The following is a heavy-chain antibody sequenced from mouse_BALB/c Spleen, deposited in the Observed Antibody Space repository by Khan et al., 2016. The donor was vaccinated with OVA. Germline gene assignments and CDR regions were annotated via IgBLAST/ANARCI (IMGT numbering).Heavy chain of an antibody. CDR1: GFSLSTYG. J-gene: IGHJ3*01. CDR3: ARNYDYDEGLTY. CDR2: IWSGGST. D-gene: IGHD2-4*01. Sequence: QVQLKESGPGLVQPSQSLSITCTVSGFSLSTYGVHWVRQSPGKGLAWLGVIWSGGSTDYSAAFISRLSISKDNSKSQVFFKMNSLQANDTAIYYCARNYDYDEGLTYWGQGTLVTVSA. V-gene: IGHV2-2*02.